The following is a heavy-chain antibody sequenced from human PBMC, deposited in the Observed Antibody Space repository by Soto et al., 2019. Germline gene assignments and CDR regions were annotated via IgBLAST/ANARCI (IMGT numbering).Heavy chain of an antibody. CDR3: ARPGTNYVDFSEL. CDR2: ISDSGKTI. J-gene: IGHJ4*02. D-gene: IGHD4-4*01. V-gene: IGHV3-11*01. Sequence: GGSLRLSCAASGFTFSDHYMSWIRQTPGKGLEWVSYISDSGKTIYYADSVKGRFTISRDNAKNSLYLQMNSLRVEDTAMYYCARPGTNYVDFSELWGQGALVTVSS. CDR1: GFTFSDHY.